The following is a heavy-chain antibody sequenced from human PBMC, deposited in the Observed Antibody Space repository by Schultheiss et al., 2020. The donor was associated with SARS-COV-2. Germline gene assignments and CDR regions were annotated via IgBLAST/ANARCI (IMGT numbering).Heavy chain of an antibody. D-gene: IGHD4-11*01. Sequence: SVKVSCKGSGGTFSSYAISWVRQAPGQGLEWMGRIIPILGTANYAQKFQGRVTMTRNTSISTAYMELSSLRSEDAAVYYCARGYSNYGRYGMDVWGQGTTVTVSS. CDR2: IIPILGTA. CDR1: GGTFSSYA. CDR3: ARGYSNYGRYGMDV. J-gene: IGHJ6*02. V-gene: IGHV1-69*04.